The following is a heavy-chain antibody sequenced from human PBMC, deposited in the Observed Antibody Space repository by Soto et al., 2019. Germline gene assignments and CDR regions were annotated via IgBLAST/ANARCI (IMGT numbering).Heavy chain of an antibody. CDR2: ISPYNGNT. J-gene: IGHJ4*02. CDR1: GYTFSSYG. V-gene: IGHV1-18*01. D-gene: IGHD3-10*01. CDR3: ARRRAGGYFDY. Sequence: QDQLVQSGAEVKKPGASVKVSCKSPGYTFSSYGISWVRQAPGQGLEWMGWISPYNGNTNYAQKVQGRVTMTADTSTSTGYMELRSLRSDATAVYYCARRRAGGYFDYWGQGTLVTVSS.